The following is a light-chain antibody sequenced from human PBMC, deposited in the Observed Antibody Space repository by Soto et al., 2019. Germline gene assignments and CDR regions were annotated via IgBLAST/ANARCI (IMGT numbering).Light chain of an antibody. CDR1: SSDVGGYNY. CDR3: SSDTSSSTPWV. Sequence: QSVLTQPASVSGSPGQSITISCTGTSSDVGGYNYVSWYQQHPGKAPKLMIYEVSNRPSGVSNRFSGSKSGNTASLTISGVQAEDEADYYCSSDTSSSTPWVFGGGTKLTVL. V-gene: IGLV2-14*01. J-gene: IGLJ3*02. CDR2: EVS.